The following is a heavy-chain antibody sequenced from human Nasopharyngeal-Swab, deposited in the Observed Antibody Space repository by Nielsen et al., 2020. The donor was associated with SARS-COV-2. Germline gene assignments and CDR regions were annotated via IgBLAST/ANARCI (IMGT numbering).Heavy chain of an antibody. CDR2: IYYSGST. V-gene: IGHV4-59*01. J-gene: IGHJ5*02. CDR1: GGSISSYY. D-gene: IGHD3-10*01. Sequence: SETLSLTCTVSGGSISSYYWSWIRQPPGKGLEWIGYIYYSGSTNYNPSLKSRVTISVDTSKNQFSLKLSSVTAADTAVHYCARGGLWFGEYPGWFDPWGQGTLVTVSS. CDR3: ARGGLWFGEYPGWFDP.